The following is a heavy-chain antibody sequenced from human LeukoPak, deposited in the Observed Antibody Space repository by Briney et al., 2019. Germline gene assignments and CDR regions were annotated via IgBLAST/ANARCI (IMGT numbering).Heavy chain of an antibody. D-gene: IGHD6-25*01. CDR1: GDSISHYY. Sequence: SETLSLTCTVSGDSISHYYWSWIRQPPGKGLEWIGFIYYSGSTNYNPSLKSRVTISVDTSKNQLSLILSSVTAADTAVYYCARGPYSSDAGYWGQGTLVTVSS. CDR3: ARGPYSSDAGY. V-gene: IGHV4-59*12. CDR2: IYYSGST. J-gene: IGHJ4*02.